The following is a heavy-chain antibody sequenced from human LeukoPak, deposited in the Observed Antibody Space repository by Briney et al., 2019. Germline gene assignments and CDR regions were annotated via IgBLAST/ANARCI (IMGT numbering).Heavy chain of an antibody. D-gene: IGHD1-26*01. CDR3: AREAKVGGALQY. J-gene: IGHJ4*02. CDR2: INTDGTFT. V-gene: IGHV3-74*01. CDR1: GFTFSDYW. Sequence: GGSLRLSCETSGFTFSDYWMHWLRQAPGKGLEWVSRINTDGTFTRYPDSVQGRFTISRDTAKNTLLLQMNSLRAEDTAVYYCAREAKVGGALQYWGQGTLVTVSS.